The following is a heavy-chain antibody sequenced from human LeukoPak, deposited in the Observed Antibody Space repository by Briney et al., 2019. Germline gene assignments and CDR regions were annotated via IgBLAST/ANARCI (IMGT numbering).Heavy chain of an antibody. CDR2: SSYTGNT. CDR1: GGSVTSHF. J-gene: IGHJ4*02. D-gene: IGHD6-19*01. CDR3: ARGYGNGWHDY. V-gene: IGHV4-59*02. Sequence: SETLSLTCTVFGGSVTSHFWSWIRQPPGRGLEYIGYSSYTGNTRYNPPLEGRVTISLDTSKNQFSLKLSSLTPADTAVYYCARGYGNGWHDYWGQGTLVTVSS.